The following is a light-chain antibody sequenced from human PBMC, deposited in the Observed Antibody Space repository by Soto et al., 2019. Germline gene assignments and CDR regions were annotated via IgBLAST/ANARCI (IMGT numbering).Light chain of an antibody. CDR3: CSYSSGNSLLI. J-gene: IGLJ7*01. CDR1: SSDIGGYNF. V-gene: IGLV2-14*03. Sequence: QSVLTQPASVSGSPGQSITIACTGSSSDIGGYNFVSWYQKHPGTAPKLVISDVSNRPSGVSNRFSGSKSGNTASLTISGLQAGDEADYYCCSYSSGNSLLIFGGGTQLTVL. CDR2: DVS.